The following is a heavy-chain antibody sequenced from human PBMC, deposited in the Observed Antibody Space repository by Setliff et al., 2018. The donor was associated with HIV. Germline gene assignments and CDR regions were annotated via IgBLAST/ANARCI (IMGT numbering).Heavy chain of an antibody. Sequence: SETLSLTCTVSGDSISSYYWSWIRQPPGKGLEWIGYIYTSGITDYNPSLKSRVTISIDTSKNQFSLKLSPVTAADTAVYYCARGLVVVTDSDYDTNYYYYYYMDVWGKGTTVTVSS. CDR1: GDSISSYY. CDR2: IYTSGIT. CDR3: ARGLVVVTDSDYDTNYYYYYYMDV. J-gene: IGHJ6*03. D-gene: IGHD5-12*01. V-gene: IGHV4-4*08.